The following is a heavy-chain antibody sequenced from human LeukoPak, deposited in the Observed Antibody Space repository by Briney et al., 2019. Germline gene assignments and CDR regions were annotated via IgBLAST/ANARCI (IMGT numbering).Heavy chain of an antibody. D-gene: IGHD2-8*01. Sequence: PSETLSLTCSVSGDSISSGGNFWSWIRQRPGKGLEWIGYISYGGSTKYNPSLKSRVTMSADTSKNQFSLKLSSVTAADTAVYYCTTYCTSTTCHNWFDPWGQGTLVTVSS. CDR2: ISYGGST. CDR3: TTYCTSTTCHNWFDP. V-gene: IGHV4-31*03. J-gene: IGHJ5*02. CDR1: GDSISSGGNF.